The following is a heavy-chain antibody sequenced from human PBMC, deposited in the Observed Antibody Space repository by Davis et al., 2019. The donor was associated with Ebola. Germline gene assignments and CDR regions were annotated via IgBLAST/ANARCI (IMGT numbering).Heavy chain of an antibody. V-gene: IGHV4-34*01. CDR3: ARRGSGWSH. CDR1: GGSFSGYY. Sequence: MPSETLSLTCAVYGGSFSGYYWSWIRQTPGKGLEWIGEINHSGSTNYNPSLKSRVTISIDTSKNQFSLKLNSMTAADTALYYCARRGSGWSHWGQGTLVTVSS. J-gene: IGHJ4*02. D-gene: IGHD6-19*01. CDR2: INHSGST.